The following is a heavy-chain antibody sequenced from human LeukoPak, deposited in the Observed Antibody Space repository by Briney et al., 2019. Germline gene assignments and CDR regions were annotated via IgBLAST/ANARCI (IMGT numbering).Heavy chain of an antibody. CDR3: ARSPYNWNYHFDY. Sequence: GRSLRLSCAASGFTFSSYGMHWVRQAPGKGLEWVAVISYDGSNKYYADSVKGRFTISRDNSKNTLYLQMNSLRAEDTAVYYCARSPYNWNYHFDYWGQGTLVTVSS. D-gene: IGHD1-7*01. J-gene: IGHJ4*02. CDR2: ISYDGSNK. V-gene: IGHV3-30*03. CDR1: GFTFSSYG.